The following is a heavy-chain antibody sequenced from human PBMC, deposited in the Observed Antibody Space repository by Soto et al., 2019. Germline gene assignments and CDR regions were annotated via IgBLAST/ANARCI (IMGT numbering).Heavy chain of an antibody. J-gene: IGHJ5*02. D-gene: IGHD2-15*01. CDR3: ARDRFVVVVAATVPPQYLYWFDP. CDR1: GGTFSSYA. Sequence: SVKVSCKASGGTFSSYAISWVRQAPGQGLEWMGGIIPIFGTANYAQRFQGRVTITADESTSTAYMELSSLRSEDTAVYYCARDRFVVVVAATVPPQYLYWFDPWGQGTLVTVSS. CDR2: IIPIFGTA. V-gene: IGHV1-69*13.